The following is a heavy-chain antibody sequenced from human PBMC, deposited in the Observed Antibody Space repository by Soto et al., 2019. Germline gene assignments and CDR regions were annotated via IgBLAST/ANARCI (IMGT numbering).Heavy chain of an antibody. CDR1: GFTFSRYW. CDR3: ARDPVCSGGSCYDY. J-gene: IGHJ4*02. D-gene: IGHD2-15*01. V-gene: IGHV3-7*01. CDR2: IKQDGSEI. Sequence: PRLSCAASGFTFSRYWMTWVRQAPGKGLEWVANIKQDGSEIYYVDSVKGRFTISRDNAENSLYLQMNSLRAGDTAVYYCARDPVCSGGSCYDYWGRGTLVRVSS.